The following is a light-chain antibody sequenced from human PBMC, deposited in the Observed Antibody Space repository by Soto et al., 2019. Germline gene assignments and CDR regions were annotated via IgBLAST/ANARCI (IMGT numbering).Light chain of an antibody. Sequence: QSALTQPASVSGSPGQSITISCTGTTSDIGDYYYVSWYQQHPGKAPQLLVYEVFKRPSGLSNRFSGSKSGNTASLSISGLQAEDEADYYCSSYTGTTLVFGTGTKLTVL. CDR1: TSDIGDYYY. CDR3: SSYTGTTLV. J-gene: IGLJ1*01. CDR2: EVF. V-gene: IGLV2-14*01.